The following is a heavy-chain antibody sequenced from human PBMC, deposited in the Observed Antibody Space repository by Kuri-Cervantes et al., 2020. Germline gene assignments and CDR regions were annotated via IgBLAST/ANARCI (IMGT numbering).Heavy chain of an antibody. CDR2: ISSSSSYI. CDR3: ARDRSGWYRYAFDI. J-gene: IGHJ3*02. Sequence: GGSLRLSCAASGFTFSSYSMNWVRQAPGKGLEWVSSISSSSSYIYYADSVKGRFTISRDNAKNSLYLQMNSLRAEDTAVYYCARDRSGWYRYAFDIWGQGTMVTVSS. D-gene: IGHD6-19*01. V-gene: IGHV3-21*01. CDR1: GFTFSSYS.